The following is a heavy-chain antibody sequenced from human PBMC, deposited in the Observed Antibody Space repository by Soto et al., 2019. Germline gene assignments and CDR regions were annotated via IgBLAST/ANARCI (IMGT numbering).Heavy chain of an antibody. J-gene: IGHJ4*02. Sequence: GGSLRLSCAASGFTFSSYGMHWVRQAPGKGLEWVAVISYDGSNKYYADSVKGRFTISRDNSKNTLYLQMNSLRAEDTAVYYCAKVPRIAAAETGTFDYWGQGTLVTVSS. CDR1: GFTFSSYG. V-gene: IGHV3-30*18. CDR2: ISYDGSNK. CDR3: AKVPRIAAAETGTFDY. D-gene: IGHD6-13*01.